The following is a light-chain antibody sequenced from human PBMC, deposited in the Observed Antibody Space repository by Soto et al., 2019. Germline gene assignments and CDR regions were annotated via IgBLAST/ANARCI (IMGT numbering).Light chain of an antibody. CDR2: DAS. CDR3: QQYNNWPHT. CDR1: QDSDKY. Sequence: DIQMTQSPSSLSASVGERVTITCQASQDSDKYLSWYQQKPGKVPELLIYDASNLETGVPSRFSGSGSGTEFTLTIDSLQSEDFAVYYCQQYNNWPHTFGQGTKVDIK. J-gene: IGKJ2*01. V-gene: IGKV1-33*01.